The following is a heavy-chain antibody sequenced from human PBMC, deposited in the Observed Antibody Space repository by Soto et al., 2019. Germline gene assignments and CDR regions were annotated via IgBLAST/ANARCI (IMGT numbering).Heavy chain of an antibody. CDR1: GFTFTSSA. Sequence: SVKVSCKASGFTFTSSAVQWVRQARGQRLEWIGWIVVGSGNTNYAQKFQERVTITRDMSTSTAYMELSSLRSEDTAVYYCAAAAPRSPMVRGVNDAFDIWGQGTMVTVSS. J-gene: IGHJ3*02. V-gene: IGHV1-58*01. CDR3: AAAAPRSPMVRGVNDAFDI. CDR2: IVVGSGNT. D-gene: IGHD3-10*01.